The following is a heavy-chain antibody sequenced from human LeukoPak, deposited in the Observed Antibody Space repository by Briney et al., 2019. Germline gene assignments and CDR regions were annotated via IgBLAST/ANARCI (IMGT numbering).Heavy chain of an antibody. D-gene: IGHD3-10*01. J-gene: IGHJ4*02. CDR1: GLTLATYS. CDR2: ISSSSAYI. V-gene: IGHV3-21*04. CDR3: AKVRSAFRFGDVGLDY. Sequence: GGSLRLSCAASGLTLATYSMNWVRQAPGKGLEWVSSISSSSAYIYYADSVKGRFTISRDSAKNSLYLQMNSLRPEDTALYYCAKVRSAFRFGDVGLDYWGQGTLVTVSS.